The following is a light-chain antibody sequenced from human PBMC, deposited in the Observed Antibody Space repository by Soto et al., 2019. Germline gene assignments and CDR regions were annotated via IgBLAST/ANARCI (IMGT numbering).Light chain of an antibody. CDR3: QQYYSTPL. Sequence: DIVMTQSPDSLAVSLGERATINCKSSQSVLYSSNNKNYLAWYQQKPGQPPKLLIYWASTRESVVPDRFSGSGSGTDFTLTIRSLQADDVAVYYCQQYYSTPLFGQGTKLEIK. J-gene: IGKJ2*01. CDR1: QSVLYSSNNKNY. CDR2: WAS. V-gene: IGKV4-1*01.